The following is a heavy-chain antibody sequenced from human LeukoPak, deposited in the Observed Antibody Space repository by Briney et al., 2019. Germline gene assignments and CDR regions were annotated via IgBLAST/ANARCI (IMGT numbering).Heavy chain of an antibody. CDR1: GYTFTNFD. CDR3: ARDKQLVPAWYFDL. D-gene: IGHD6-13*01. CDR2: MNPNTGNA. V-gene: IGHV1-8*01. J-gene: IGHJ2*01. Sequence: ASVKVSCKASGYTFTNFDINWVRQATGQGLEWMGWMNPNTGNAGYAQKFQDRVTITWDASISTAYMDLSSLRSEDTAVYYCARDKQLVPAWYFDLWGRGTLVTVSS.